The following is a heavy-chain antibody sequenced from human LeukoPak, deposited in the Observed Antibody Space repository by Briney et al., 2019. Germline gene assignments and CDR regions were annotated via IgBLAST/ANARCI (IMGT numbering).Heavy chain of an antibody. J-gene: IGHJ6*02. CDR3: ASSLTPYYYDSSGYYYYGMDV. V-gene: IGHV1-69*13. CDR1: GGTFSSYA. CDR2: TIPIFGTA. Sequence: SVKVSCKASGGTFSSYAIGWVRQAPGQGLEWMGGTIPIFGTANYAQKFQGRVTITADESTSTAYMELSSLRSEDTAVYYCASSLTPYYYDSSGYYYYGMDVWGQGTTVTVSS. D-gene: IGHD3-22*01.